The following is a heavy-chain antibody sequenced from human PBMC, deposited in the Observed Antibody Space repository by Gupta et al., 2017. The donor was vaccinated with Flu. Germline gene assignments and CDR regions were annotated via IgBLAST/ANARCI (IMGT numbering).Heavy chain of an antibody. CDR2: ISGSGGRT. V-gene: IGHV3-23*01. CDR3: AKDSGLTGSESDYYYYGMDV. Sequence: LEWVSGISGSGGRTYYADSVKGRFTVSRDNSKNTLYLQLISLSVEDTALYYCAKDSGLTGSESDYYYYGMDVWGQGTTVTVSS. D-gene: IGHD2-15*01. J-gene: IGHJ6*02.